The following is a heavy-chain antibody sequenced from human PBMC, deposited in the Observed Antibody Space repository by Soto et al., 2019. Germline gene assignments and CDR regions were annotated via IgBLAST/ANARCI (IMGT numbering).Heavy chain of an antibody. CDR3: ARVSLNYDILTGYYSGRYGMDV. CDR1: GYTFTSYG. CDR2: INTYKGNT. V-gene: IGHV1-18*04. Sequence: ASVKVSCKAAGYTFTSYGISCLGQARGQGLEWMGWINTYKGNTNYAQKRQGTVPMTTDTSTSTDHMELRSLRSHDTAVYYCARVSLNYDILTGYYSGRYGMDVWGQGTTVTVSS. D-gene: IGHD3-9*01. J-gene: IGHJ6*02.